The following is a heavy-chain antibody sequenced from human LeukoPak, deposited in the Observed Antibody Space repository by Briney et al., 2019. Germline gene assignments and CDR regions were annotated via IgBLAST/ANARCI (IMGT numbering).Heavy chain of an antibody. J-gene: IGHJ5*02. D-gene: IGHD6-13*01. V-gene: IGHV3-21*04. CDR3: AKEGTKYSSSWYLSWFDP. CDR2: ISSSSSYI. Sequence: GGSLRLSCAASGFTFSSYSMNWVRQAPGKGLEWVSSISSSSSYIYYADSVKGRFTISRDNAKNSLYLQMNSLRAEDTALYYCAKEGTKYSSSWYLSWFDPWGQGTLVTVSS. CDR1: GFTFSSYS.